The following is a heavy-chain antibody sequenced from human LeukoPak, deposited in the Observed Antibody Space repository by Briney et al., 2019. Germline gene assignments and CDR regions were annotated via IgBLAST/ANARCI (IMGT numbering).Heavy chain of an antibody. Sequence: PGGSLRLSCAASGFTFSSYEMNWVRQAPGKGLEWVSYISSSGSTIYYADSVKGRFTISRDNARNSLYLQMNSLRAEDTAVYYCASGDTSGWYGQGYWGQGTLVTVSS. J-gene: IGHJ4*02. CDR3: ASGDTSGWYGQGY. D-gene: IGHD6-19*01. V-gene: IGHV3-48*03. CDR2: ISSSGSTI. CDR1: GFTFSSYE.